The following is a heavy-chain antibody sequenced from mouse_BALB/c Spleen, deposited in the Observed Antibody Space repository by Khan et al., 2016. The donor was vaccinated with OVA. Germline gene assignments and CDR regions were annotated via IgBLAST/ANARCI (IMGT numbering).Heavy chain of an antibody. CDR2: ISTYSGST. J-gene: IGHJ2*01. D-gene: IGHD2-3*01. V-gene: IGHV1S137*01. CDR1: GYTFTDYA. Sequence: QVQLKQSGPELVRPGVSVKISCKGSGYTFTDYAMYWVKQSHAKSLEWIGLISTYSGSTNYNQKFKGKVTMTVDKSSSAAYMELARLTSEDSAIYYFARPAYDGYYDYWGQGTTLTVSS. CDR3: ARPAYDGYYDY.